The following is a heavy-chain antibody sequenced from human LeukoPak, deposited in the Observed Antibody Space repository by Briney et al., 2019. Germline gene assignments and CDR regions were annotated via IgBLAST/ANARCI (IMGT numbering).Heavy chain of an antibody. CDR2: ISSGSSYI. CDR3: ARDPHNDFWTGYYDY. D-gene: IGHD3/OR15-3a*01. CDR1: GFTFSSYS. V-gene: IGHV3-21*01. Sequence: GRSLRLSCAASGFTFSSYSMNWVRQAPGKGLEWVSSISSGSSYIYYADSVKGRFTISRDNAKNSLYLQMNSLRAEDTAVYYCARDPHNDFWTGYYDYWGQGTLVTVSS. J-gene: IGHJ4*02.